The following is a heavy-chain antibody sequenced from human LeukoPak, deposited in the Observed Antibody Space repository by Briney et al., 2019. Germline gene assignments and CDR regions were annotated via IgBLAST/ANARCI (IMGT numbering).Heavy chain of an antibody. CDR2: ISGSGGST. V-gene: IGHV3-23*01. J-gene: IGHJ4*02. Sequence: GGSLRLSCAASGFTFSSYAMSWVRQAPGKGLEWVSAISGSGGSTYYADSVKGRFTISRDNSKSTLYLQMNSLRAEDTAVYYCAITFGGVIAMGLDYWGQGTLVTVSS. CDR1: GFTFSSYA. D-gene: IGHD3-16*02. CDR3: AITFGGVIAMGLDY.